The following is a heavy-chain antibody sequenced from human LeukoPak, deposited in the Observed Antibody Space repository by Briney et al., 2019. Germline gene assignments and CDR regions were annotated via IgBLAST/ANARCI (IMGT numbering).Heavy chain of an antibody. Sequence: PGGFLRLSCAASGFTFNNYAMNWVRQAPGKGLEWVSAISGSGGSTYYADSVKGRFTISRDNSENTLHLQMNSLRAEDTAIYYCAKEGSSGWYERDWLDPWGQGTLVTVSS. CDR2: ISGSGGST. J-gene: IGHJ5*02. D-gene: IGHD6-19*01. V-gene: IGHV3-23*01. CDR3: AKEGSSGWYERDWLDP. CDR1: GFTFNNYA.